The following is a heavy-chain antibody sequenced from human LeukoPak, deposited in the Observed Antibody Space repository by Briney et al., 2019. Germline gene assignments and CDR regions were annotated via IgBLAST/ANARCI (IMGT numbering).Heavy chain of an antibody. CDR3: ARDRERQYYYMGV. Sequence: PGGSLRLSCAASGFTFSSYSMNWVRQAPGKGLEWVSSISSSSSYIYYADSVKGRFTISRDNAKNSLYLQMNSLRAEDTAVYYCARDRERQYYYMGVWGKGTTVTVSS. CDR2: ISSSSSYI. V-gene: IGHV3-21*01. CDR1: GFTFSSYS. J-gene: IGHJ6*03.